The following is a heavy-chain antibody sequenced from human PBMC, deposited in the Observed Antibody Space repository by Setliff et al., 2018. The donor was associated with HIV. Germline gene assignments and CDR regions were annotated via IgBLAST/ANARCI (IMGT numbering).Heavy chain of an antibody. CDR2: IWYDGSNQ. CDR3: ARYSSSWHTFDY. CDR1: GFTFSNFA. J-gene: IGHJ4*02. D-gene: IGHD6-13*01. V-gene: IGHV3-33*01. Sequence: GGSLRLSCAASGFTFSNFAMHWVRQAPGKGLERVAVIWYDGSNQNYADSVKGRLTISRDNSNNILHLQMNSLTPEDTAVYHCARYSSSWHTFDYWGQGTPVTVSS.